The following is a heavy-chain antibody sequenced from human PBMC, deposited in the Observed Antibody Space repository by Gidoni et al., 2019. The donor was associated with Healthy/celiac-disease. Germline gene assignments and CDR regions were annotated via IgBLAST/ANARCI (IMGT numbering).Heavy chain of an antibody. CDR3: AKIPVFLEHEDGMDV. CDR1: GGSISRSSYY. J-gene: IGHJ6*02. CDR2: IYYSGST. V-gene: IGHV4-39*01. D-gene: IGHD3-3*01. Sequence: QLQLQESGPGLVKPSETLSLTCTVSGGSISRSSYYWGWIRQPPGKGLEWIGSIYYSGSTYYNPSLKSRVTISVDTSKNQFSLKLSSVTAADTAVYYCAKIPVFLEHEDGMDVWGQGTTVTVSS.